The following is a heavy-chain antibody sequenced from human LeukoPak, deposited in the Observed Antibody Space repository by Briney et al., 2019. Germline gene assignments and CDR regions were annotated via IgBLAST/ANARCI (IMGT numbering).Heavy chain of an antibody. Sequence: PGGSLRLSCAASGFTFSSYWMSWVRQAPGKGLEWVSTISGSGGSTNYADSVKGRFTFSRDNSKNTLYLQMNSLRAEDTAVYYCAKDLPDYGDYVEGYWGQGTLVTVSS. CDR1: GFTFSSYW. J-gene: IGHJ4*02. D-gene: IGHD4-17*01. CDR3: AKDLPDYGDYVEGY. V-gene: IGHV3-23*01. CDR2: ISGSGGST.